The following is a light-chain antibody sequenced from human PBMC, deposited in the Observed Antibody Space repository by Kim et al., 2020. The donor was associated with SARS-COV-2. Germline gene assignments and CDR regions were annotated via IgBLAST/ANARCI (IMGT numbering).Light chain of an antibody. CDR2: DVS. J-gene: IGLJ1*01. V-gene: IGLV2-14*03. CDR1: SGYVGGYSF. Sequence: GQSITISCTGTSGYVGGYSFVSWYQQHPGKAPKLLIYDVSNRPSAVSSRFTGSKSVNTASLTISGLLAEDEADYSCSSYTSSNTCVFGIGTKVTVL. CDR3: SSYTSSNTCV.